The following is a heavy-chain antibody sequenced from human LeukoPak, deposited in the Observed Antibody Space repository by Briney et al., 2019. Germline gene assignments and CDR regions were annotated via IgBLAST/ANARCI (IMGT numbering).Heavy chain of an antibody. D-gene: IGHD6-13*01. Sequence: GGSLRLSRAASGFTFPSYVMYWVRQAPGKGLEWVSAITASGVGTYYADSVKGRFTISRDNSKNTLYLQMNSLRGEDTALYYCAKRGAAAGGGTYFDYWGQGTLVTVSS. CDR2: ITASGVGT. J-gene: IGHJ4*02. CDR3: AKRGAAAGGGTYFDY. V-gene: IGHV3-23*01. CDR1: GFTFPSYV.